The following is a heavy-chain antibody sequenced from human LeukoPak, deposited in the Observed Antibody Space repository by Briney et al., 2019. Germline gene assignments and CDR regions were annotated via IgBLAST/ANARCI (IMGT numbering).Heavy chain of an antibody. CDR1: GGSTSNHF. CDR2: IYTGGTT. V-gene: IGHV4-59*11. CDR3: TKATKWLAFDD. J-gene: IGHJ4*02. D-gene: IGHD6-19*01. Sequence: PSETLSLTCTVAGGSTSNHFWSWIRQPPGKRLEWIGNIYTGGTTNYNPSLKSGVTISIDTSKNQLSLHLASVTAADTAVYYCTKATKWLAFDDWGRGTLVTVSS.